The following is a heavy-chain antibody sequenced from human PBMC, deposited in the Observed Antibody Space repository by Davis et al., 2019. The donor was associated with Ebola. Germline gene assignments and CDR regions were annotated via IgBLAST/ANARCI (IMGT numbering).Heavy chain of an antibody. J-gene: IGHJ3*01. CDR3: AKDNRNIWSEV. CDR2: LCTSADT. V-gene: IGHV3-23*01. D-gene: IGHD2/OR15-2a*01. Sequence: PGGSLRLSCAASGFIFRSYVMSWVRQAPGKGLEWVSTLCTSADTYYADSVKGRFTISRDNSRNTLYLQMNGLRVEDTAIYYCAKDNRNIWSEVWGQGTMVTVSS. CDR1: GFIFRSYV.